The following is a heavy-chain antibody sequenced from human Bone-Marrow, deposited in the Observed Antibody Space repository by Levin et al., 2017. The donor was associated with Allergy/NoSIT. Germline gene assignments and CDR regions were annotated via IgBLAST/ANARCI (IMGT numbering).Heavy chain of an antibody. CDR3: ARDRLASLYYYSMDV. CDR1: FFSLFLFLSY. Sequence: SQTLSLTCSVSFFSLFLFLSYFTWVRQSAGKGLEWIGRISTPGSTNYNPSLARRVTLSLSTFKKEVYLTLSSVTAADTAVYYGARDRLASLYYYSMDVWGRGTTVIVSS. CDR2: ISTPGST. V-gene: IGHV4-61*02. J-gene: IGHJ6*03.